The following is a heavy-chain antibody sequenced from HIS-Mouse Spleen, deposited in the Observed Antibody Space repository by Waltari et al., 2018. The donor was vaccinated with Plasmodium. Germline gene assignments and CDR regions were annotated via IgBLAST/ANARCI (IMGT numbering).Heavy chain of an antibody. CDR1: GYTFTGYY. Sequence: QVQLVQSGAEVKKPGASVTVSCKASGYTFTGYYMHWVRQACGQGLEWVGWINPNSGGTNYAQKFQGRVTMTRDTSISTAYMELSRLRSDDTAVYYCARVLGYKAAAGTFVEYFQHWGQGTLVTVSS. D-gene: IGHD6-13*01. CDR3: ARVLGYKAAAGTFVEYFQH. J-gene: IGHJ1*01. V-gene: IGHV1-2*02. CDR2: INPNSGGT.